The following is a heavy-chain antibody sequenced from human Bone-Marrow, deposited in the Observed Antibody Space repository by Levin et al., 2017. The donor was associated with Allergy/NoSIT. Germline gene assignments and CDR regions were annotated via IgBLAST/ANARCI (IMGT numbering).Heavy chain of an antibody. Sequence: SETLSLTCTVSGGSITSSSYYWGWIRQPPGKGLEWIGSMYYSGSTDYNPSLKSRVTISVDTSKNQFSLKLSSVTAADTAVYYCAGHVGDYYFDTRGVVDYRGQGNLGTGSS. J-gene: IGHJ4*02. V-gene: IGHV4-39*01. D-gene: IGHD3-22*01. CDR1: GGSITSSSYY. CDR3: AGHVGDYYFDTRGVVDY. CDR2: MYYSGST.